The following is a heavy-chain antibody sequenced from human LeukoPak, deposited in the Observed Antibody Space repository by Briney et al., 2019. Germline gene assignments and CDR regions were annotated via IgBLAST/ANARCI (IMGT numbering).Heavy chain of an antibody. CDR3: AKHESLIAFDI. Sequence: PSETLSLTCTVSGGSISSSSHYWGWIRQPPGKGLERIASIHYSGGSNYNPSLKSRVTISVDTSKNQVSLKVRSVTAADTAVYYCAKHESLIAFDIWGQGTMVTVSS. J-gene: IGHJ3*02. CDR2: IHYSGGS. V-gene: IGHV4-39*01. CDR1: GGSISSSSHY.